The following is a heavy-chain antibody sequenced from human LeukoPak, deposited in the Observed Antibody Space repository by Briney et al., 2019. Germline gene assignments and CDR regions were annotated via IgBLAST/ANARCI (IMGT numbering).Heavy chain of an antibody. CDR3: VKEVGAAVGRSSFDY. CDR2: IDARSGIV. Sequence: GGSLRLSCAASGFTFTMFGMNWVRQAPGKGLEWVSYIDARSGIVYYADSVQGRFTISRDDAKDSVFLQMNSLRAEDTALYYCVKEVGAAVGRSSFDYWGQGTLVTVSS. CDR1: GFTFTMFG. V-gene: IGHV3-48*01. D-gene: IGHD6-13*01. J-gene: IGHJ4*02.